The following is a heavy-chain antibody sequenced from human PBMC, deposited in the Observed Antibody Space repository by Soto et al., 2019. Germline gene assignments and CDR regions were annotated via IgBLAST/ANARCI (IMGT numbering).Heavy chain of an antibody. D-gene: IGHD3-10*01. Sequence: QVQLVESGGGVVQPGRSLRLSCAASGFTFSTYGMNWVRQARGKGLEWVAVISYDGSNTAYADYVKGRFIISRDNSKNTLYLQMNSLRPEDTAVYYCAKGGHSRQLVWFGELLYYFDYWGQGTLVTVSS. CDR2: ISYDGSNT. CDR3: AKGGHSRQLVWFGELLYYFDY. J-gene: IGHJ4*02. V-gene: IGHV3-30*18. CDR1: GFTFSTYG.